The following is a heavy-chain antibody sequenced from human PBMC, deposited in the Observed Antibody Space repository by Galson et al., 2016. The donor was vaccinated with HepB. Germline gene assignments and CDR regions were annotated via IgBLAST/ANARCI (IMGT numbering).Heavy chain of an antibody. J-gene: IGHJ4*02. CDR3: AGGPRFIFQGLIDY. Sequence: SLRLSCAASGFTFSSYTMHWVRQAPGKGLGWVAIISYDGTNEYRADSVKGRFTISRDNSKNTLYLQMSSLRAEDTAVYFCAGGPRFIFQGLIDYWGQGTLVTAAS. D-gene: IGHD3-9*01. CDR2: ISYDGTNE. V-gene: IGHV3-30-3*01. CDR1: GFTFSSYT.